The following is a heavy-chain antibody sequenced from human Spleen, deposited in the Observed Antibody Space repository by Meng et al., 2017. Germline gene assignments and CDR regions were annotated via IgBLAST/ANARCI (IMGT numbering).Heavy chain of an antibody. Sequence: QVRFGKFGAEVKKPGASVKLSCRASGYTFIDAYVHWVRQAPGQGLEWMGRIIPSSGDANSAQKFLGRVTLTWDTSISTAYMELSSLRSDDTAIYYCARDGGNYDFDYWGQGTLVTVSS. CDR2: IIPSSGDA. D-gene: IGHD1-7*01. CDR1: GYTFIDAY. CDR3: ARDGGNYDFDY. V-gene: IGHV1-2*06. J-gene: IGHJ4*02.